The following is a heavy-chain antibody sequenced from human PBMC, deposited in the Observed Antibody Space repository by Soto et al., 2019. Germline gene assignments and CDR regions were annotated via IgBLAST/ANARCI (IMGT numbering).Heavy chain of an antibody. J-gene: IGHJ3*02. CDR1: GFICSSYD. V-gene: IGHV3-23*01. CDR2: ILVDGRT. Sequence: PGGSLRLSCAASGFICSSYDISWVRQAPGKGLEWVSTILVDGRTFYVDSVKGRFTISRDNSKNTVFLQMNSLAAGDTALYYCAKATATGGGDFDIRGQGAMVSVSS. D-gene: IGHD2-8*02. CDR3: AKATATGGGDFDI.